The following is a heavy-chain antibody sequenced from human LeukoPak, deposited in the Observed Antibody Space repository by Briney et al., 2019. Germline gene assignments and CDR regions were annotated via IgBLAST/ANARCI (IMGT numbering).Heavy chain of an antibody. J-gene: IGHJ4*02. CDR3: ARGVDVWGNYRQYYFDY. Sequence: GGSLRLSCAASGFNFSKNAMSWVRQAPGKGLEWVSSITSSGSATCYADSVKGRFTISRDNSKNTLYLQMNGLRAEDTAVYYCARGVDVWGNYRQYYFDYWGQETLVTVSS. V-gene: IGHV3-23*01. CDR1: GFNFSKNA. D-gene: IGHD3-16*02. CDR2: ITSSGSAT.